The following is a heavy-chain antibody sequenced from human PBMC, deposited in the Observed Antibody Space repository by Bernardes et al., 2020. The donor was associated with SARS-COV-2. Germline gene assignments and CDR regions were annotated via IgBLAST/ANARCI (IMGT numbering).Heavy chain of an antibody. Sequence: GGSLRLSCAASGFTFSSYGMHWVRQAPGKGLEWVAVIWYDGSNKYYADSVKGRFTISRDNSKNTLYLQMNSLRAEDTAVYYCARDELTGIVVVNSFDYWGQGTLVTVSS. V-gene: IGHV3-33*01. CDR3: ARDELTGIVVVNSFDY. J-gene: IGHJ4*02. CDR1: GFTFSSYG. CDR2: IWYDGSNK. D-gene: IGHD3-22*01.